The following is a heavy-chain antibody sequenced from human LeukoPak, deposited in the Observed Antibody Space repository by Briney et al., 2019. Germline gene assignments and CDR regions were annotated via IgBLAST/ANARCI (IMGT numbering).Heavy chain of an antibody. J-gene: IGHJ5*02. CDR1: GFTFSSYA. CDR3: AKDLFSGSYHP. Sequence: PGGSLRPSCAASGFTFSSYAMSWVRQPPGKGLEWVSAISGSGGSTYYADSVKGRFTISRDNSKNTLYVQMDSLRAEGTAVYYCAKDLFSGSYHPWGQGTLVTVCS. CDR2: ISGSGGST. D-gene: IGHD1-26*01. V-gene: IGHV3-23*01.